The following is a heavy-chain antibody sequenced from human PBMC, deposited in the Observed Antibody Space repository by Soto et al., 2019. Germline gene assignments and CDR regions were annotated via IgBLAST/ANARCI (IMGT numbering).Heavy chain of an antibody. CDR1: GDSVSRAKW. V-gene: IGHV4-4*02. CDR2: VAHDGVT. Sequence: QVHLQESGPGLATPSGTLSLTCTVSGDSVSRAKWWNWVRQPPGKGLEWIGEVAHDGVTRYNPTFMSRVTLSLDGYKNLLSLNVNSVTAADTAIYFCARSDGWYRFDSWGQGILVTIFS. CDR3: ARSDGWYRFDS. D-gene: IGHD6-19*01. J-gene: IGHJ4*02.